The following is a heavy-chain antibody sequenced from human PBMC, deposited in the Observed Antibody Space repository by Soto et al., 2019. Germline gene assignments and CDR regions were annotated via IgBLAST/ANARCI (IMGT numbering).Heavy chain of an antibody. CDR1: GFTFSNYA. J-gene: IGHJ5*02. CDR3: ARDCNSRWPRWFDP. Sequence: QVQLVESGGGVVQPGRSLRLSCAASGFTFSNYAMHWVRQAPGKGLEWVTIISYDGSNKYYADSVKGRFTISRDNSKNTLYLQMDSLRAEDTAVYYCARDCNSRWPRWFDPWGQGTLVTVSS. D-gene: IGHD6-13*01. V-gene: IGHV3-30-3*01. CDR2: ISYDGSNK.